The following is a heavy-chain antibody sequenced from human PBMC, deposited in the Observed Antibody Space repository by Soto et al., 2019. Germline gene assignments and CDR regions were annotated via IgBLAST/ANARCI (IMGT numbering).Heavy chain of an antibody. CDR3: AKETRSRAVTATGVNGMDV. D-gene: IGHD2-21*02. Sequence: QVQLVESGGGVVQPGRSLRLSCAPSGFSFSDFGMHWVRQAPGKGLEWVAAISHDGSNQYYGDSVKGRFSISRDHSNNRLYLQMNSLKVEVSVIYFWAKETRSRAVTATGVNGMDVWGQGTTVTVSS. CDR1: GFSFSDFG. CDR2: ISHDGSNQ. V-gene: IGHV3-30*18. J-gene: IGHJ6*02.